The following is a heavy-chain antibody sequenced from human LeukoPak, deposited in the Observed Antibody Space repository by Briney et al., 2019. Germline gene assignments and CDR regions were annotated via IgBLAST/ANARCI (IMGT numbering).Heavy chain of an antibody. Sequence: GGSLRLSCAASGFTFSDYWMSWVRQAPGKGLERVANIKQDGSAKYYADSVKGRFTISRDNAKNSLYLQMNSLRAEDTAVYYCAELGITMIGGVWGKGTTVTISS. D-gene: IGHD3-10*02. V-gene: IGHV3-7*01. J-gene: IGHJ6*04. CDR3: AELGITMIGGV. CDR2: IKQDGSAK. CDR1: GFTFSDYW.